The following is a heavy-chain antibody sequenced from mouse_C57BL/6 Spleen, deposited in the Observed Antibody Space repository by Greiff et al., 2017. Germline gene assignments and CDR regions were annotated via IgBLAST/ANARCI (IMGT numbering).Heavy chain of an antibody. CDR1: GFSLTSYA. Sequence: QVQLQQSGPGLVAPSQSLSITCTVSGFSLTSYAISWVRQPPGKGLEWLGVIWTGGGTNYNSALKSRLSISKDNSKSQVFLKMNSLQTDDTARYYCARTSLGRGYYFDYWGQGTTLTVSS. D-gene: IGHD4-1*01. CDR2: IWTGGGT. CDR3: ARTSLGRGYYFDY. J-gene: IGHJ2*01. V-gene: IGHV2-9-1*01.